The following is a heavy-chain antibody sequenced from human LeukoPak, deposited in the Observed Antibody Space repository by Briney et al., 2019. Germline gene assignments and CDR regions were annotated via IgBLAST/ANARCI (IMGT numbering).Heavy chain of an antibody. CDR3: ARDSPLRWFGELLQGFDY. CDR2: INPNTGDT. V-gene: IGHV1-2*06. D-gene: IGHD3-10*01. Sequence: ASMKVSCKTSGYTFIGYYIHWVRQAPGQGLEWMGRINPNTGDTKNAQKFQGRVTLTRDTSISTAYMELRRLRSDDTAIYYCARDSPLRWFGELLQGFDYWGQGTLVTVSS. CDR1: GYTFIGYY. J-gene: IGHJ4*02.